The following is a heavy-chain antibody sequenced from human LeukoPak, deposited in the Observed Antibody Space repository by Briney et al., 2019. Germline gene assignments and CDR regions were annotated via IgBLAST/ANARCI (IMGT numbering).Heavy chain of an antibody. J-gene: IGHJ6*02. CDR3: ARLDQAVAGFYGMDV. V-gene: IGHV3-7*04. D-gene: IGHD6-13*01. CDR1: GFTFSSYW. Sequence: PGGSLRLSCAAPGFTFSSYWMSWVRQAPRKGLEWVANIKKDGSEKYYADSVKGRFTISRDNDKNSVFLQMDSLRAEDTAVYYCARLDQAVAGFYGMDVWGQGTTVTVSS. CDR2: IKKDGSEK.